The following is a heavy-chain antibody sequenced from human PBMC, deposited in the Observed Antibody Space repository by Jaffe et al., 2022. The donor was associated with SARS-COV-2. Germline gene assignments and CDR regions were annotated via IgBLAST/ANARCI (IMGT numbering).Heavy chain of an antibody. CDR2: ISYDGSNK. V-gene: IGHV3-30*04. CDR3: ASEDGYNRPYPTLEVDY. CDR1: GFTFSSYA. Sequence: QVQLVESGGGVVQPGRSLRLSCAASGFTFSSYAMHWVRQAPGKGLEWVAVISYDGSNKYYADSVKGRFTISRDNSKNTLYLQMNSLRSEDTAVYYCASEDGYNRPYPTLEVDYWGQGTLVTVSS. D-gene: IGHD5-12*01. J-gene: IGHJ4*02.